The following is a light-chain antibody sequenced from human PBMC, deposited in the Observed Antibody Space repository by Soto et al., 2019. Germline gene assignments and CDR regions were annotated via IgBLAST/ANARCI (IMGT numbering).Light chain of an antibody. Sequence: QSVLTQPASVSGSPGQSITISCTGTSSDVGGYNFVSWYQQHPGKAPKLMIYEVTNRPSGLSDRFSGSKSGDTASLTISGLQAEDEADYYCISYTSSSTWVFGGGTKVTVL. J-gene: IGLJ3*02. CDR2: EVT. V-gene: IGLV2-14*01. CDR3: ISYTSSSTWV. CDR1: SSDVGGYNF.